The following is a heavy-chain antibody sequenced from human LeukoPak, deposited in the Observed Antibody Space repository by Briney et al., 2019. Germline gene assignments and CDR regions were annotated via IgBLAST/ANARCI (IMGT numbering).Heavy chain of an antibody. D-gene: IGHD3-9*01. J-gene: IGHJ4*02. Sequence: GGSLRLSCAASGFTFSSYAMSWVRQAPGKGLEWVAGISAGGGSTYYADSVKGRFTVSRDNSKNMLYLQLNSLRAEDTAVYYCAKGDPPTYYDILTGQDYWGQGTLVTVSS. CDR2: ISAGGGST. CDR3: AKGDPPTYYDILTGQDY. V-gene: IGHV3-23*01. CDR1: GFTFSSYA.